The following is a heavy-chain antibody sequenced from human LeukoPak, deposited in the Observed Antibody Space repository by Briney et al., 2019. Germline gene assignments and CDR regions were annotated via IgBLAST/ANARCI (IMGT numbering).Heavy chain of an antibody. CDR1: GFTFSSYS. J-gene: IGHJ4*02. Sequence: GGSLRLSCAASGFTFSSYSMNWVRQAPGKGLEWVSYISSSSSTIYYADPVKGRFTISRDNAKNSLYLQMNSLRDEDTAVYYCASPMFSRYSYGRDYFDYWGQGTLVTVSS. CDR3: ASPMFSRYSYGRDYFDY. CDR2: ISSSSSTI. V-gene: IGHV3-48*02. D-gene: IGHD5-18*01.